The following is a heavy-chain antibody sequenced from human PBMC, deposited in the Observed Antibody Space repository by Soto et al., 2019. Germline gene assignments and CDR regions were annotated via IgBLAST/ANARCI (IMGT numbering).Heavy chain of an antibody. CDR2: IIPIFGTA. J-gene: IGHJ6*02. CDR3: ARGYSSGWGDYHYGMDV. Sequence: QVQLVQSGAEVKKPGSSVKVSCKASGGTFSSYAISWVRQAPGQGLEWMGGIIPIFGTANYAQKFQGRVPITADESTRTAYMELSSLRSEDTAVYYCARGYSSGWGDYHYGMDVWGQGTTVTVSS. D-gene: IGHD6-19*01. CDR1: GGTFSSYA. V-gene: IGHV1-69*01.